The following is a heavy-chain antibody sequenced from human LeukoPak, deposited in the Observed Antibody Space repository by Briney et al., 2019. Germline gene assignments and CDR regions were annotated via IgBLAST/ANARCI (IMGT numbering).Heavy chain of an antibody. CDR2: IYYSGST. CDR1: GGSFSGYY. V-gene: IGHV4-59*08. Sequence: PSETLSLTCAVYGGSFSGYYWSWIRQPPGKGLEWIGYIYYSGSTNYNPSLKSRVTISVDTSKNQFSLKLSSVTAADTAVYYCARHGYDILTGYFHGEGNWFDPWGQGTLVTVSS. D-gene: IGHD3-9*01. J-gene: IGHJ5*02. CDR3: ARHGYDILTGYFHGEGNWFDP.